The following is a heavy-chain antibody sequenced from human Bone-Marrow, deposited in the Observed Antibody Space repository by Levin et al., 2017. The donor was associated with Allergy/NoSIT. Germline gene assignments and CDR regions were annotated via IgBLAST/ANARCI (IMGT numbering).Heavy chain of an antibody. V-gene: IGHV3-15*01. CDR3: TTDRTYSPIDY. CDR2: IKRESHGGTT. CDR1: GFSFSDAW. Sequence: ETLSLTCAASGFSFSDAWMSWVRQAPGKGLEWVGHIKRESHGGTTDYAAPVKGRFTISRDDSKNTLYLQMNSLNTEDTAVYYCTTDRTYSPIDYWGQGALVTVSS. D-gene: IGHD5-18*01. J-gene: IGHJ4*02.